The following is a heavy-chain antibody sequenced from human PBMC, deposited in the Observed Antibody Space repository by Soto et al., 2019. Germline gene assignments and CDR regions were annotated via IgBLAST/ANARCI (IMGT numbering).Heavy chain of an antibody. V-gene: IGHV4-34*01. CDR1: GGSFSAYY. CDR3: ARGPRQLCTNGVCYTLYYYYYGMDV. Sequence: SETLSLTCAVYGGSFSAYYWSWIRQPPGKGLEWIGEINHSGSTNYNPSLKSRVTISVDTSKNQFSLKLSSVTAADTAVYYCARGPRQLCTNGVCYTLYYYYYGMDVWGQGTTVTVSS. J-gene: IGHJ6*02. CDR2: INHSGST. D-gene: IGHD2-8*01.